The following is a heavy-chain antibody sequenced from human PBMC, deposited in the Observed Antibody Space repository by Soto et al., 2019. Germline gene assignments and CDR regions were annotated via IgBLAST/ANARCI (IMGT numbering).Heavy chain of an antibody. Sequence: GGSLRLSCAASGFTFSSYGMHWVRQAPGKGLEWVAVIWYDGSNKYYADSVKGRFTISRDNSKNTLYLQMNSLRAEDTAVYYCARDLNLYYYGSGSYWDVWGQGTTVTVSS. J-gene: IGHJ6*02. CDR2: IWYDGSNK. V-gene: IGHV3-33*01. CDR3: ARDLNLYYYGSGSYWDV. D-gene: IGHD3-10*01. CDR1: GFTFSSYG.